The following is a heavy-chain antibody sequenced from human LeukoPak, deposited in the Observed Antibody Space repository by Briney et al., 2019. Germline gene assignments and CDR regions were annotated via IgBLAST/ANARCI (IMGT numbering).Heavy chain of an antibody. V-gene: IGHV4-4*02. Sequence: SGTLSLTCTVSGDSINSLDLWSWVRQPPGKGLEWIGEMYLSGTTHSNPSVKSRVTISIDKSKNQFFLNLSSVTAADTAVYYCAGLVGRYSSGLYYYYFDYWDQGTLVTVSS. D-gene: IGHD3-22*01. CDR3: AGLVGRYSSGLYYYYFDY. J-gene: IGHJ4*02. CDR1: GDSINSLDL. CDR2: MYLSGTT.